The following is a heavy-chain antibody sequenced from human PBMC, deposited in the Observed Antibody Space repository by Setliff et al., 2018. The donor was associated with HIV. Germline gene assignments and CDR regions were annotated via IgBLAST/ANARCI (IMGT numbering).Heavy chain of an antibody. CDR1: GGSITSTTYY. CDR2: IHYTGNT. J-gene: IGHJ4*02. CDR3: VKDVLKFWSGSGALDF. D-gene: IGHD3-3*01. V-gene: IGHV4-39*02. Sequence: SETLSLTCTVSGGSITSTTYYWGWIRQPPGKGLEWIGTIHYTGNTYHNPSLKSRVTISVEASKNQISLKLTAVTAADTAVYYCVKDVLKFWSGSGALDFWGPGTLVTVSS.